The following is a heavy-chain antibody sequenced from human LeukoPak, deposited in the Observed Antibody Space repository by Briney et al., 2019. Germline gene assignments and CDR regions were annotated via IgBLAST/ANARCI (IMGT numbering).Heavy chain of an antibody. Sequence: SQTLSLTCAVSGGSISSGGYSWSWIRQPPGKGLEWIGYIHHSGSTYYNPSLKSRVTISVDRSKNQFSLKLSSVTAADTAVYYCARIVVVAATRWFDPWGQGTLVTVSS. V-gene: IGHV4-30-2*01. CDR3: ARIVVVAATRWFDP. D-gene: IGHD2-15*01. J-gene: IGHJ5*02. CDR2: IHHSGST. CDR1: GGSISSGGYS.